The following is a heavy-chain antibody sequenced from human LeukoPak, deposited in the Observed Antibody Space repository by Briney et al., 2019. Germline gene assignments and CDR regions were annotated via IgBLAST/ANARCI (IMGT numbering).Heavy chain of an antibody. Sequence: PSETLSLTCAVYGGSFSGYYWSWIRQPPGKGLEWIGEINHSGSTNYNPSLKSRVSMSVDTSKNQFSLKLTSVTAADTAVYYCARAVRFLEWLSKPHYYFDYWGQGTLVTVSS. D-gene: IGHD3-3*01. V-gene: IGHV4-34*01. CDR3: ARAVRFLEWLSKPHYYFDY. J-gene: IGHJ4*02. CDR1: GGSFSGYY. CDR2: INHSGST.